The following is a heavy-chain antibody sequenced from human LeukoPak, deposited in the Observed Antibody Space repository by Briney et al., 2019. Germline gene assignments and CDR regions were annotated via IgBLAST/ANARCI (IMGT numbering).Heavy chain of an antibody. D-gene: IGHD2-2*01. CDR1: GFRFSDYY. CDR3: ARVIVLAPGAGDHFDY. V-gene: IGHV3-11*04. J-gene: IGHJ4*02. Sequence: PGGSLRLSCAASGFRFSDYYMTWIRQAPGKGLECISFISNSGASIYYADSVKGRFTISRDNTKKSLYLQMNSLRAEDTAVYYCARVIVLAPGAGDHFDYWGQGTLATVHS. CDR2: ISNSGASI.